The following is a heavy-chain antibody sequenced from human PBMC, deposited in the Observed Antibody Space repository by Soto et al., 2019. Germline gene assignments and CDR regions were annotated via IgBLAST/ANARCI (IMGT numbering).Heavy chain of an antibody. D-gene: IGHD2-2*01. V-gene: IGHV3-23*01. CDR1: GFTFGNYA. CDR3: AKVPASLKTFDY. J-gene: IGHJ4*02. Sequence: GGALRLSCAASGFTFGNYAMNWVRQAPGKGLEWVSTVSGNGAVTYYADSVKGRFTISRDNSRSTLYLQMNNLRAEDTAIYFCAKVPASLKTFDYWGQGTLVTVSS. CDR2: VSGNGAVT.